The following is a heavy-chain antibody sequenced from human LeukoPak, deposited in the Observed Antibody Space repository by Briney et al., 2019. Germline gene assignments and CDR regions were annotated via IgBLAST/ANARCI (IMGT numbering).Heavy chain of an antibody. CDR2: INTKTGGP. D-gene: IGHD1-1*01. J-gene: IGHJ5*02. CDR3: ARAPWGANNDPDL. CDR1: GYTFSTYP. Sequence: ASVKVSCKASGYTFSTYPMNWVRQAPGRGLEWMGWINTKTGGPTYGQDFTGRFVFSLDTSVNTAYLQISGLKAEDTAVYYCARAPWGANNDPDLWGQGTLVTVSS. V-gene: IGHV7-4-1*02.